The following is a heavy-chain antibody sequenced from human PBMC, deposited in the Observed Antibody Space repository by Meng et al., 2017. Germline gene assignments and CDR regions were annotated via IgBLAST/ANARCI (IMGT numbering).Heavy chain of an antibody. V-gene: IGHV4-34*01. CDR1: GGSFSGYY. Sequence: QVQLQQWGAGLLKPSETLSLTCAGYGGSFSGYYWSWNRQPPGKGLEWIGEINHSGSTNYNPSLKSRVTISVDTSKNQFSLKLSSVTAADTAVYYCARGRWRGNRFDPWGQGTLVTVSS. J-gene: IGHJ5*02. CDR2: INHSGST. CDR3: ARGRWRGNRFDP. D-gene: IGHD3-10*01.